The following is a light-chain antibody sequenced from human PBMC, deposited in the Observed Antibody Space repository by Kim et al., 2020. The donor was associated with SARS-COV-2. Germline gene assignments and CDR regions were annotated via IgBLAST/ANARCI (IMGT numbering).Light chain of an antibody. Sequence: ALSKTVSITCNGGDVSSYYAGWYQQKPGQAPVLVIYDKNNQPSGIPYRFSGCSSANTASLTITGAQAEDEAVYYCNSRDSSNSHWVFGGGTQLTVL. CDR1: DVSSYY. V-gene: IGLV3-19*01. J-gene: IGLJ3*02. CDR3: NSRDSSNSHWV. CDR2: DKN.